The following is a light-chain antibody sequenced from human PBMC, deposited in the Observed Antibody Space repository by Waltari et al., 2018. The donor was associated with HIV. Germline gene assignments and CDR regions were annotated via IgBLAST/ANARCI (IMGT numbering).Light chain of an antibody. CDR1: ALPQQY. V-gene: IGLV3-25*03. CDR3: QSADSTGTYPDV. Sequence: SSELTQPPTVSVTPGQTARTTCSGLALPQQYAYWFQQKPLQAPVLLIYKDNERPSGIPERFSGSSSGTTVTLTISGVQTEDEADYYCQSADSTGTYPDVFGPGTKVTVL. CDR2: KDN. J-gene: IGLJ1*01.